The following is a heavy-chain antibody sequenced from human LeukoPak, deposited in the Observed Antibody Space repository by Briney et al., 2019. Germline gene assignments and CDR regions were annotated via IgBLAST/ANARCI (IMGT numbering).Heavy chain of an antibody. J-gene: IGHJ4*02. V-gene: IGHV3-48*03. CDR3: ARDHDYGDYSPPFFGY. D-gene: IGHD4-17*01. Sequence: GGSLRLSCAASGFTCSSYEMNWVRQAPGKGLVWVSYISSSGSTIYYADSVKGRFTISRDNAKNSLYLQMNSLRAEDTAVYYCARDHDYGDYSPPFFGYWGQGTLVTVSS. CDR1: GFTCSSYE. CDR2: ISSSGSTI.